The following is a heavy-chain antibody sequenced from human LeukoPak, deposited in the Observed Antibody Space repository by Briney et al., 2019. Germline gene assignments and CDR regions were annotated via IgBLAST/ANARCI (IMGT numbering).Heavy chain of an antibody. J-gene: IGHJ4*02. CDR1: GFSFSDYY. CDR2: IKSGATTM. Sequence: GGSLRLSCEASGFSFSDYYMTWIRQSPGKGLEWIAYIKSGATTMYYADSVRGRFTISRDNSKNTLYLQMNSLRAEDTAVYYCAKSGYNRFDYWGQGTLVTVSS. V-gene: IGHV3-11*01. D-gene: IGHD5-24*01. CDR3: AKSGYNRFDY.